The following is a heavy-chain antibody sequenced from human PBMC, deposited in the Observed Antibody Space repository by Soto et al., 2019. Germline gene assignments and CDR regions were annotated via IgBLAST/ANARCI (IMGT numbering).Heavy chain of an antibody. Sequence: GVSLRLSCAASGFTFSSYGMPWVRQAPGKGLEWVAVISYDGSNKYYADSVKGRFTISRDNSKNTLYLQMNSLRAEDTAVYYCAKAPYRSSYGAPDYYYYYGMDVRGKGTTVTVSS. J-gene: IGHJ6*04. CDR3: AKAPYRSSYGAPDYYYYYGMDV. CDR1: GFTFSSYG. V-gene: IGHV3-30*18. D-gene: IGHD6-13*01. CDR2: ISYDGSNK.